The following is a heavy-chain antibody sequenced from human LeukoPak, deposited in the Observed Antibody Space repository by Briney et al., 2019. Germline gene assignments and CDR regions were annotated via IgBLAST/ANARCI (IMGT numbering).Heavy chain of an antibody. CDR1: GYTFTNYY. CDR2: INPNSGGT. D-gene: IGHD3-10*01. J-gene: IGHJ3*02. CDR3: AKPTNYYGSGSFAFDI. V-gene: IGHV1-2*02. Sequence: ASVKVSCKASGYTFTNYYIHWVRQAPGQGLEWMAWINPNSGGTNYAQKFQGRVTMTRDTSISTAYMELSSLRAEDTAVYYCAKPTNYYGSGSFAFDIWGQGTMVTVSS.